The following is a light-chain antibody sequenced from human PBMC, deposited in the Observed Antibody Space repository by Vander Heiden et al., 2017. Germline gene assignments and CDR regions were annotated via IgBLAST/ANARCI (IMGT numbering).Light chain of an antibody. J-gene: IGKJ2*01. V-gene: IGKV3-20*01. CDR2: GGS. Sequence: EIVLTQSPGTLSLSPGERATLYCRASQSVSINYLAWDQQRPGQAPRLLIYGGSRRATGIPDRFSGSGSGTEFTLTISRLEPEDFAVFYCHCQQYEISPPVYTFGQGTKLDLK. CDR1: QSVSINY. CDR3: QQYEISPPVYT.